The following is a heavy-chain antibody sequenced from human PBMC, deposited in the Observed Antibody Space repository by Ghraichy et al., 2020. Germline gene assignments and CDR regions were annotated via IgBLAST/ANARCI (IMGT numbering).Heavy chain of an antibody. CDR1: GGSISSYY. J-gene: IGHJ4*02. D-gene: IGHD6-19*01. CDR3: ARAVAGTARTFALDY. CDR2: IYYSGST. V-gene: IGHV4-59*01. Sequence: SETLSLTCTVSGGSISSYYWSWIRRPPGKGLEWIGYIYYSGSTNYNPSLKSRVTISVDTSKNQFSLKLSSVTAADTAVYYCARAVAGTARTFALDYWGQGTLVTVSS.